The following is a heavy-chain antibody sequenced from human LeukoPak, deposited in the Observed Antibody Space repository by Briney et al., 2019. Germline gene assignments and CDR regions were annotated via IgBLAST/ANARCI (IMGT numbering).Heavy chain of an antibody. CDR2: ISSSGSYI. CDR1: GFTFSSYS. D-gene: IGHD3-10*01. CDR3: ARATYYYGSGSFGPFDY. J-gene: IGHJ4*02. V-gene: IGHV3-21*01. Sequence: GGSLGLSCTASGFTFSSYSMNWFRQAPGKGLEWVSSISSSGSYIYYADSVKGRFTISRDNAKNSLYLQMNSLRAEDTAVYYCARATYYYGSGSFGPFDYWGRGTLVTVSS.